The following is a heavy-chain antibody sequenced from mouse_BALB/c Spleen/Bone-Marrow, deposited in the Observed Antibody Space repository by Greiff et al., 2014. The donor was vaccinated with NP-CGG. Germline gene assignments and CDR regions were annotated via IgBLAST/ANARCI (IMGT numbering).Heavy chain of an antibody. CDR2: INSDGGST. V-gene: IGHV5-2*03. D-gene: IGHD1-2*01. Sequence: EVKVEESGGGLVQPGESLKLSCESNEYEFPSHDMSWVRKTPEKRLELVAAINSDGGSTYYPDTMERRFIISRDNTKKTLYLQMSSLRSEDTALYYCARQSTATFFAYWGQGTLVTVSA. CDR1: EYEFPSHD. CDR3: ARQSTATFFAY. J-gene: IGHJ3*01.